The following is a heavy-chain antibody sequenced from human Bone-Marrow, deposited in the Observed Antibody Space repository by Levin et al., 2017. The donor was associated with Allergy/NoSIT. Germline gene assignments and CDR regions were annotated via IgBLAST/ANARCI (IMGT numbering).Heavy chain of an antibody. Sequence: GGSLRLSCAASGFTFSNAWMSWVRQAPGKGLEWVGRIKSKTDGGTTDYAAPVKGRFTISRDDSKNTLYLQMNSLKTEDTAVYYCTASLAYCGGDCYSLPQNYWGQGTLVTVSS. CDR3: TASLAYCGGDCYSLPQNY. CDR2: IKSKTDGGTT. D-gene: IGHD2-21*02. J-gene: IGHJ4*02. V-gene: IGHV3-15*01. CDR1: GFTFSNAW.